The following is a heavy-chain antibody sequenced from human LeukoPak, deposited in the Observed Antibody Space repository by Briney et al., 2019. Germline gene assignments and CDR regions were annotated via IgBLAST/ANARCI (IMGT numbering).Heavy chain of an antibody. D-gene: IGHD6-19*01. Sequence: GASVKVSCKASGYTLTGYYIHWVRQAPGQGLEWMGWINPYTGDTNSAQKFQGRVTMTRDTSISTAYMELSRLRSDDTAVYYCARVYSSGYYYYMDVWGKGTTVTVSS. CDR2: INPYTGDT. CDR3: ARVYSSGYYYYMDV. CDR1: GYTLTGYY. J-gene: IGHJ6*03. V-gene: IGHV1-2*02.